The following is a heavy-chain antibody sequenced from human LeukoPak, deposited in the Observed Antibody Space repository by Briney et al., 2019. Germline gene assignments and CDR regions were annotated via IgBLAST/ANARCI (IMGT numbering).Heavy chain of an antibody. J-gene: IGHJ1*01. D-gene: IGHD3-22*01. CDR1: GGSISSYY. CDR2: IYYSGST. V-gene: IGHV4-59*01. Sequence: SETLSLTCTVSGGSISSYYWSWIRQPAGKGLEWIGYIYYSGSTNYNPSLKSRVTISVDTSKNQFSLKLSSVTAADTAVYYCVRVRPYDSSGTGGYFQHWGQGTLVTVSS. CDR3: VRVRPYDSSGTGGYFQH.